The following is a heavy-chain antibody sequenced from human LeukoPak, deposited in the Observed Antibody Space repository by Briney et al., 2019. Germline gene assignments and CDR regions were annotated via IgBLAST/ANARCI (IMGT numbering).Heavy chain of an antibody. J-gene: IGHJ1*01. V-gene: IGHV4-59*01. CDR3: AVKAPYSPAYTQY. D-gene: IGHD2-15*01. CDR1: GGPINVYY. Sequence: PSETLSLTCTVPGGPINVYYWSWIRQPPGKGLEWIGYIYHSGTTNYNPSLKSRVTISADTSKNQLSLKLTSVTSADTAVYYCAVKAPYSPAYTQYWGQGTLVTVSS. CDR2: IYHSGTT.